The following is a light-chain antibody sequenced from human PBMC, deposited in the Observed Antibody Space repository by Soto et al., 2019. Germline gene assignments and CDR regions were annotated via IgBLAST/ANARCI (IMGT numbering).Light chain of an antibody. V-gene: IGKV1-39*01. CDR3: QQSHNTPLT. J-gene: IGKJ1*01. CDR1: QRAGSY. Sequence: SPSVGDRVTITCRASQRAGSYLKWYQQKPGKSPTLLIYSASELQSGVSSRFSGSGSGTDFTLTIRNLQPEDFAVYYCQQSHNTPLTFGQGTKVEI. CDR2: SAS.